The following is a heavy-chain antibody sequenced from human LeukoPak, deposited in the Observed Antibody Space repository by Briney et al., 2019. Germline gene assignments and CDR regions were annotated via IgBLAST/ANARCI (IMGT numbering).Heavy chain of an antibody. CDR2: ISSSGSS. J-gene: IGHJ6*02. CDR3: ARHCDSTSCPGASYFCGLDV. Sequence: SETLSLTCTVSGGSINNLFWSWIRQSPGKGLEWIGFISSSGSSEYNPSLKSRVTMSTDTSKNQFSLELNSVTAADTAVYHCARHCDSTSCPGASYFCGLDVWGQGTTVTVSS. V-gene: IGHV4-59*08. D-gene: IGHD2-2*01. CDR1: GGSINNLF.